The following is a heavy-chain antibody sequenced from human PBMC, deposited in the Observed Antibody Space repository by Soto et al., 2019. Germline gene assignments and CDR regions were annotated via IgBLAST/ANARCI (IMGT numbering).Heavy chain of an antibody. Sequence: SLTCTVSGGSITSYYWSWIRQPPGRGLEWIGYIYYTGITNHNPSLKSPVTISIDTSKNQFSLKLSSVTAADTAVYYCARERVPSYIHHTWFDSWGQGTLVTVYS. V-gene: IGHV4-59*12. CDR2: IYYTGIT. J-gene: IGHJ5*01. CDR3: ARERVPSYIHHTWFDS. D-gene: IGHD3-10*01. CDR1: GGSITSYY.